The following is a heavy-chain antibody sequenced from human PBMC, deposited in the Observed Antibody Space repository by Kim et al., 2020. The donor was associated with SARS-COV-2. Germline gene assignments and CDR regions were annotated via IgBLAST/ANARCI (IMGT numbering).Heavy chain of an antibody. CDR3: ARARLYRETSQGEFDY. CDR1: GGSISSGGYY. D-gene: IGHD3-16*01. Sequence: SETLSLTCTVSGGSISSGGYYWGWIRQPPGKGLEWIGSIYYSGTTYYNPSFKSRVTISADTSKNQFSLKFSSVTAADTAMYYCARARLYRETSQGEFDYWGRGTPVTVSS. V-gene: IGHV4-39*07. CDR2: IYYSGTT. J-gene: IGHJ4*02.